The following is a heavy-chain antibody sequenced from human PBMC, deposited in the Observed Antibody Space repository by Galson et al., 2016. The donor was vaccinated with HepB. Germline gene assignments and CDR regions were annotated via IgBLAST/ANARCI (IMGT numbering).Heavy chain of an antibody. D-gene: IGHD2-2*01. CDR3: GSGTIGATFEH. CDR1: GFTVNNIF. J-gene: IGHJ1*01. V-gene: IGHV3-66*01. Sequence: SLRLSCAASGFTVNNIFMNWVRQAPGKGLQWVSVISSEDITHYADSVKGRFTISRDNSKNTVYLQMNRLRDDDTAVYYCGSGTIGATFEHWGQGTLVTVSS. CDR2: ISSEDIT.